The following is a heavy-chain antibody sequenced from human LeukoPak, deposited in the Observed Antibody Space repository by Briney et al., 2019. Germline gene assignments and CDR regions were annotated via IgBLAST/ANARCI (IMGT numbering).Heavy chain of an antibody. CDR2: INHSGST. CDR1: GGSFSGYY. V-gene: IGHV4-34*01. Sequence: SETLSLTCAVYGGSFSGYYWSWIRQPPGKGLEWIGEINHSGSTNYNPSLKSRVTISVDTSKNQFSLKLSSVTAADTAGDYCARGQSDCSGGSCSYYFDYWGQGTLVTVSS. CDR3: ARGQSDCSGGSCSYYFDY. D-gene: IGHD2-15*01. J-gene: IGHJ4*02.